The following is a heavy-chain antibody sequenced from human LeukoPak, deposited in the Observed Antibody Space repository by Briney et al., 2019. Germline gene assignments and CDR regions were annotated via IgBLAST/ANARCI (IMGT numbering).Heavy chain of an antibody. J-gene: IGHJ4*02. CDR2: IYYSGST. V-gene: IGHV4-59*11. D-gene: IGHD4-23*01. CDR3: ARGHGGKGFDY. CDR1: GGSISSHY. Sequence: SETLSLTCTVSGGSISSHYWSLIRQPPGKGLEWIGYIYYSGSTNYNPSLKSRVTISVDMSKNQFSLKLSSVTAADTAVYYCARGHGGKGFDYWGQGTLVTVSS.